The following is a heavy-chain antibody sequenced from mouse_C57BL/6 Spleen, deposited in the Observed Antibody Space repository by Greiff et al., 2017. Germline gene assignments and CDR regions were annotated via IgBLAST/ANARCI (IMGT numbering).Heavy chain of an antibody. Sequence: EVQLQQSGAELVKPGASVKLSCTASGFNIKDYYMHWVKQRTEQGLEWIGRIDPEGGDTTYAPKFQGKATITADTTSNTAYLQLSSLTSEDTAVYYCARPITTVVAGYYFGCWGQGATLTVAS. V-gene: IGHV14-2*01. CDR3: ARPITTVVAGYYFGC. CDR1: GFNIKDYY. J-gene: IGHJ2*01. CDR2: IDPEGGDT. D-gene: IGHD1-1*01.